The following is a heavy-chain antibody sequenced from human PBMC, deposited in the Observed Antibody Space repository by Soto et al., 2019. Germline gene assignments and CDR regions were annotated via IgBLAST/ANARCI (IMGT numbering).Heavy chain of an antibody. CDR2: IIPILGIA. J-gene: IGHJ4*02. V-gene: IGHV1-69*02. D-gene: IGHD5-12*01. CDR3: ARHRVATTYYFDY. CDR1: GGTFSSYT. Sequence: QVQLVQSGAEVKKPGSSVKVSCKASGGTFSSYTISWVRQAPGQGLEWMGRIIPILGIANYAQKFQGRVTITADKSTSTAYMELSSLRSEDTAVYYCARHRVATTYYFDYWGQGTLVTVSS.